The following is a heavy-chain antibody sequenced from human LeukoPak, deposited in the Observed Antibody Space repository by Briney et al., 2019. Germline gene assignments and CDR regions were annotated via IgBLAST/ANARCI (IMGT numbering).Heavy chain of an antibody. Sequence: GESLRLSCAASGFTFSKLWVTWVRQAPEKGLEWVGHIRSKIDGGTADYAAPVKGRFTILRDDSKDTVYLQMNSLKSEDTGVYYCIGAYLGYWGRGTLVTVSS. CDR3: IGAYLGY. J-gene: IGHJ4*02. CDR1: GFTFSKLW. CDR2: IRSKIDGGTA. V-gene: IGHV3-15*01. D-gene: IGHD3-3*02.